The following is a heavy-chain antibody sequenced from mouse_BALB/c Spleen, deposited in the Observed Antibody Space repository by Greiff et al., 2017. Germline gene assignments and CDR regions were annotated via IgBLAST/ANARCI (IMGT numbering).Heavy chain of an antibody. Sequence: EVQLQQSGGGLVKPGGSLKLSCAASGFTFSSYAMSWVRQTPEKRLEWVASISSGGSTYYPDSVKGRFTISRDNARNILYLQMSSLRSEDTAMYYCARGLLWLPYFDYWGQGTTLTVSA. CDR2: ISSGGST. V-gene: IGHV5-6-5*01. J-gene: IGHJ2*01. CDR3: ARGLLWLPYFDY. D-gene: IGHD2-9*01. CDR1: GFTFSSYA.